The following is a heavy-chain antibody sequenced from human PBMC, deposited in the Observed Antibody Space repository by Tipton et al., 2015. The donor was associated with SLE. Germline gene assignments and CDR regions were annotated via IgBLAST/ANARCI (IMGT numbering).Heavy chain of an antibody. CDR1: GITFSSYA. Sequence: SLRLSCAASGITFSSYALSWVRQAPGKGLEWVSSIRGSGAGTYYADSVKGRFTISRDNSKNTLYLQMNSLRAEDTAVYYCAKGIVAAGTAFDIWGQGTMVTVSS. CDR2: IRGSGAGT. V-gene: IGHV3-23*01. CDR3: AKGIVAAGTAFDI. J-gene: IGHJ3*02. D-gene: IGHD6-25*01.